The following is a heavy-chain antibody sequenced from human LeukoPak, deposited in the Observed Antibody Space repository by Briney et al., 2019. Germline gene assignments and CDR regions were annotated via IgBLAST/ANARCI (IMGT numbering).Heavy chain of an antibody. CDR1: GYTFTSYY. Sequence: GASVKVSCKTSGYTFTSYYMHWVRQAPGQGLKWMGIINPSGGRTSYAQKFQGRVTMTRDMSTSTVYMELSSLRSEDTAVYYCARDNDSRDPPHFDYWGQGTLVTVSS. D-gene: IGHD3-16*01. J-gene: IGHJ4*02. CDR2: INPSGGRT. V-gene: IGHV1-46*01. CDR3: ARDNDSRDPPHFDY.